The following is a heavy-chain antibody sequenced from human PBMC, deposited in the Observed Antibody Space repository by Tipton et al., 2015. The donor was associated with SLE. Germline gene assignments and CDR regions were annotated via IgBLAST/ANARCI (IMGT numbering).Heavy chain of an antibody. J-gene: IGHJ4*02. Sequence: TLSLTCTVSGGSISRYSWSWIRQPAGKALEWIGHAYASGNTNYNPSLKSRVTMSVETSKKQFSLKLRSVTAADTAVYYCASNSGNDPFFDYWGQGTLVTVSS. D-gene: IGHD1-26*01. CDR1: GGSISRYS. CDR3: ASNSGNDPFFDY. V-gene: IGHV4-4*07. CDR2: AYASGNT.